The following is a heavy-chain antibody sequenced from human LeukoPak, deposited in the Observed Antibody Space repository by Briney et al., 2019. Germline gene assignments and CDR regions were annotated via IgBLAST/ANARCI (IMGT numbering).Heavy chain of an antibody. V-gene: IGHV3-30*04. D-gene: IGHD6-6*01. Sequence: GGSLRLSCAASGFTFSSYAMHWVRQAPGKGLEWVAVISYDGGNKYYADSVKGRFTISRDNSKNPVYLQLNSLRAEDTAVYYCAREPGWSSTSYYYYMDVWGKGTTVTVSS. CDR3: AREPGWSSTSYYYYMDV. CDR2: ISYDGGNK. CDR1: GFTFSSYA. J-gene: IGHJ6*03.